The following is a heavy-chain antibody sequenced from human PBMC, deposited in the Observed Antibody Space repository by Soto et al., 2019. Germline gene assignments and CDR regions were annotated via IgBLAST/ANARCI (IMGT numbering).Heavy chain of an antibody. Sequence: GSLSLSCAASGFTFSSYAMSWVRQAPGKGLEWVSAISGSGGSTYYADSVKGRFTISRDNSKNTRYLQMNSLRAEDTAVYYCAKDASGYDFWSGLYDPWGQGTLVTVSS. CDR1: GFTFSSYA. CDR2: ISGSGGST. J-gene: IGHJ5*02. V-gene: IGHV3-23*01. D-gene: IGHD3-3*01. CDR3: AKDASGYDFWSGLYDP.